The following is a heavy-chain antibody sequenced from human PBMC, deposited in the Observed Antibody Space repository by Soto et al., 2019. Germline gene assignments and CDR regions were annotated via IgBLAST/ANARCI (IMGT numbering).Heavy chain of an antibody. CDR1: GYTFTGYY. D-gene: IGHD6-6*01. CDR3: ARDLSISSTDGPLDP. V-gene: IGHV1-2*02. CDR2: INPNSGGT. Sequence: ASVKVSCKASGYTFTGYYMHWVRQAPGQGLEWMGWINPNSGGTNYAQKFQGRVTMTRDTSISTAYMELSRLRSDDTAVYYCARDLSISSTDGPLDPWGQGTMVT. J-gene: IGHJ5*01.